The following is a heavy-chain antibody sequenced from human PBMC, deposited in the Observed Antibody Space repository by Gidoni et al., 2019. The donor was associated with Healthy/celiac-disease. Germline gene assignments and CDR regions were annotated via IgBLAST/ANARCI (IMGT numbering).Heavy chain of an antibody. CDR2: ISWNSGSI. V-gene: IGHV3-9*01. J-gene: IGHJ6*02. CDR1: GFTFDDYA. D-gene: IGHD2-2*03. CDR3: AKDIGYCSSTSCSIYYYYGMDV. Sequence: EVQLVESGGGLVQPGRSLRLSCAASGFTFDDYAMHWVRQAPGKGLEWVSGISWNSGSIGYADSVKGRFTISRDNAKNSLYLQMNSLRAEDTALYYCAKDIGYCSSTSCSIYYYYGMDVWGQGTTVTVSS.